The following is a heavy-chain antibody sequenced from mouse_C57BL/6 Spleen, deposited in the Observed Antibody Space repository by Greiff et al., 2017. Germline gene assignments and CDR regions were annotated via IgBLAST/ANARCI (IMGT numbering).Heavy chain of an antibody. V-gene: IGHV1-69*01. CDR2: IDPSDSYT. J-gene: IGHJ2*01. CDR1: GYTFTSYW. D-gene: IGHD1-1*01. Sequence: QVHVKQPGAELVMPGASVKLSCKASGYTFTSYWMHWVKQRPGQGLEWIGEIDPSDSYTNYNQKFKGKSTLTVDKSSSTAYMQLSSLTSEDSAVYYCARDITTVVGDYWGQGTTLTVSS. CDR3: ARDITTVVGDY.